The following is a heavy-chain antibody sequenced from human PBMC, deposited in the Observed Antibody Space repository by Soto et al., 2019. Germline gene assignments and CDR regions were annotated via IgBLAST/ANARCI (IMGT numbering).Heavy chain of an antibody. CDR2: IYYSGST. D-gene: IGHD6-13*01. J-gene: IGHJ6*02. V-gene: IGHV4-39*01. CDR1: GGSISSSSYY. CDR3: ARQTPSSSWYGGYYYYYGMDV. Sequence: PSETLSLTCTVSGGSISSSSYYWGWIRQPPGKGLEWIGSIYYSGSTYYNPSLKSRVTISVDTSKNQFSLKLSSVTAADTAVYYCARQTPSSSWYGGYYYYYGMDVWGQGTTVTVSS.